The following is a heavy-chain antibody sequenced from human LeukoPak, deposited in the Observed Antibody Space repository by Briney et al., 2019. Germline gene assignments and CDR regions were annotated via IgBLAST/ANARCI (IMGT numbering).Heavy chain of an antibody. V-gene: IGHV1-69*10. CDR2: IIPILGIA. Sequence: ASVKVSCKASGGTFSSYAISWVRQAPGQGLEWMGGIIPILGIANYAQKFQGRVTITADKSTSTAYMELSSLRSEDTAVYYCARIDCSGGSCYDDADWFDPWGQGTLVTVSS. CDR1: GGTFSSYA. J-gene: IGHJ5*02. D-gene: IGHD2-15*01. CDR3: ARIDCSGGSCYDDADWFDP.